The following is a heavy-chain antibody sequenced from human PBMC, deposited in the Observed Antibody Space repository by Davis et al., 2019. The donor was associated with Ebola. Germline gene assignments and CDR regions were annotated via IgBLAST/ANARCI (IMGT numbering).Heavy chain of an antibody. CDR2: IYYSGIT. D-gene: IGHD3-16*01. CDR3: ARGEGDYYYGMDV. Sequence: MPSETLSLTCTVSGGPIISSSSYWGWIRQPPRKGLEWIGSIYYSGITYYNPSLKSRVTISVDTSKNQFSLKVYSVTAADTAVYYCARGEGDYYYGMDVWGQGTTVTVSS. CDR1: GGPIISSSSY. J-gene: IGHJ6*02. V-gene: IGHV4-39*01.